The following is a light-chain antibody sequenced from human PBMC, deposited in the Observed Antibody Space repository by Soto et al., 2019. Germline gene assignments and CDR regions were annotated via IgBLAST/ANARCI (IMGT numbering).Light chain of an antibody. J-gene: IGKJ1*01. CDR3: QKYDSAPRT. CDR2: GAS. V-gene: IGKV1-39*01. CDR1: QTISNY. Sequence: DIQMTQSPSSLSASVGDRVTITCRAGQTISNYLNWYQQKPGKAPELLIYGASSLQSGVPPRFSGSGSGSDFTLTISSLEPEDVGNYYCQKYDSAPRTFGQGTKVDIK.